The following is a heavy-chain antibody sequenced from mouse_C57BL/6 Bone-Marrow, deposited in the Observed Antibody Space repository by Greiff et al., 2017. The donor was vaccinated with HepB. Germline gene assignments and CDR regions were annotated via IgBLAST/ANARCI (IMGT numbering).Heavy chain of an antibody. CDR2: ISSGGDYI. Sequence: EVMLVESGEGLVKPGGSLKLSCAASGFTFSSYAMSWVRQTPEKRLEWVAYISSGGDYIYYADTVKGRFTISRDNARNTLYLQMSSLKSEDTAMYYCTRLGDGYYVRWYFDVWGTGTTVTVSS. J-gene: IGHJ1*03. D-gene: IGHD2-3*01. CDR1: GFTFSSYA. CDR3: TRLGDGYYVRWYFDV. V-gene: IGHV5-9-1*02.